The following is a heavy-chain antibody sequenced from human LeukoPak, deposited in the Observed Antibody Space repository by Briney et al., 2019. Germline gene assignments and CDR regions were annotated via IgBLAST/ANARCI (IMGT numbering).Heavy chain of an antibody. J-gene: IGHJ4*02. Sequence: PSETLSLTCTVSGGSISSGGYYWSWIRQPPGKGLEWIGYIYHSGSTYYNPSLKSRVTISVDRSKNQFSLKLSSVTAADTAVYYCASDFWSGYYKGYWGQGTLVTVSS. CDR1: GGSISSGGYY. V-gene: IGHV4-30-2*01. CDR3: ASDFWSGYYKGY. D-gene: IGHD3-3*01. CDR2: IYHSGST.